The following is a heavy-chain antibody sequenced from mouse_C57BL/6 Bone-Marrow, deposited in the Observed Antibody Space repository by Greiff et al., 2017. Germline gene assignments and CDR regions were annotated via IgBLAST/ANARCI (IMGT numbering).Heavy chain of an antibody. J-gene: IGHJ4*01. Sequence: EVKVVESGGGLVKPGGSLKLSCAASGFTFSSYAMSWVRQTPEKRLEWVATISDGGSYTYYPDNVKGRFTISRDNAKNNLYLQMSHLKSEDTAMYYCASPLGEDYWGQGTSVTVSS. CDR1: GFTFSSYA. V-gene: IGHV5-4*03. CDR3: ASPLGEDY. CDR2: ISDGGSYT. D-gene: IGHD4-1*01.